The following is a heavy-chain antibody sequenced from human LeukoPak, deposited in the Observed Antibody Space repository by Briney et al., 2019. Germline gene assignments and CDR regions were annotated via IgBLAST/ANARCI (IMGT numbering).Heavy chain of an antibody. J-gene: IGHJ4*02. CDR3: ARDRGLGSPRLDY. V-gene: IGHV4-59*11. CDR1: GGSISSHY. Sequence: SETLSLTCTVSGGSISSHYWSWIRQPPGKGLEWIGYIYYSGWTNYSPSLKSRVTISVDTSKIQFTLKLSSVTAADTAVYYCARDRGLGSPRLDYWGQGTLVTVSS. D-gene: IGHD3-10*01. CDR2: IYYSGWT.